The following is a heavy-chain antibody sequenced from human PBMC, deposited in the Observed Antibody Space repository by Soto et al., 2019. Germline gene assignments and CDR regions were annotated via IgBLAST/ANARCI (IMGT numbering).Heavy chain of an antibody. Sequence: ASVKVSCKASACMFTKSAMHWVRQAPGQRLEWMGWISGGNGNTKYSPKLQDRVTITRDTSASTAYMELSSLRSEDTAVYYCARVGVTMVRGPYGMEVWGQGTTVTVSS. D-gene: IGHD3-10*01. CDR1: ACMFTKSA. J-gene: IGHJ6*02. CDR2: ISGGNGNT. V-gene: IGHV1-3*01. CDR3: ARVGVTMVRGPYGMEV.